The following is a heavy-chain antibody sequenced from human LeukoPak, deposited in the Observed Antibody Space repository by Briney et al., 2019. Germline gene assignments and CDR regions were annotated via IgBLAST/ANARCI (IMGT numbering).Heavy chain of an antibody. J-gene: IGHJ3*02. CDR2: ISSSSSYT. D-gene: IGHD2-2*01. V-gene: IGHV3-11*05. Sequence: GGSLRLSCAPSGFTFSDYYMSCIRQAPRKGLELVSYISSSSSYTNYADSVKGRFTISRDTAKNSLYLQMNSLRAEDTAVYYCARDWYCSSTSCYGLPNAFDIWGQGTMVTVSP. CDR3: ARDWYCSSTSCYGLPNAFDI. CDR1: GFTFSDYY.